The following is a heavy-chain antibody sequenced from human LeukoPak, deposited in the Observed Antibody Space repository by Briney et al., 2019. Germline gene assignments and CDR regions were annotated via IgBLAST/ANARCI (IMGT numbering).Heavy chain of an antibody. J-gene: IGHJ4*02. D-gene: IGHD6-13*01. CDR3: ARDRAAAGTRDLDY. V-gene: IGHV3-11*04. Sequence: GGSLRLSCAASGFTFSDYYMSWIRQAPGKGLEWVSYISFSGSPTQYADSVKGRFTISRDNSKNTLYLQMNSLRAEDTAVYYCARDRAAAGTRDLDYWGQGTLVTVSS. CDR1: GFTFSDYY. CDR2: ISFSGSPT.